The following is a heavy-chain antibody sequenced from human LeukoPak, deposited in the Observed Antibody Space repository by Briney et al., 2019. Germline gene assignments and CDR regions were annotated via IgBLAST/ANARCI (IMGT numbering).Heavy chain of an antibody. D-gene: IGHD6-19*01. V-gene: IGHV3-23*01. CDR1: GFTFSRFA. J-gene: IGHJ4*02. CDR2: ISDSGGSR. CDR3: AKGGGWLYYFDY. Sequence: GGSLRLSCAASGFTFSRFAMNWVRQAPGKGLEWVSAISDSGGSRYYADSVKGRFTISRDNAKNTVYLQMNSLRVEDTAVYYCAKGGGWLYYFDYWGQGSLVSVSS.